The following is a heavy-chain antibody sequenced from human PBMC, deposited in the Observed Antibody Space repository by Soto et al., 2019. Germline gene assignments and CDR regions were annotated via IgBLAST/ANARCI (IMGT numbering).Heavy chain of an antibody. CDR3: ARDGLGGSSWYLNWFDP. Sequence: QVQLVESGGGVVQPGRSLRLSCAASGFTFSSYGMHWVRQAPGKGLEWVAVIWYDGSNKYYADSVKGRFTISRDNSKNTLYLQMNSLRAEDTAVYYCARDGLGGSSWYLNWFDPWGQGTLVTVSS. J-gene: IGHJ5*02. V-gene: IGHV3-33*01. D-gene: IGHD6-13*01. CDR1: GFTFSSYG. CDR2: IWYDGSNK.